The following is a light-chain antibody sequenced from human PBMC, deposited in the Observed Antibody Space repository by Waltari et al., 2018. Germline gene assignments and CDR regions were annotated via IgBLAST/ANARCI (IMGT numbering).Light chain of an antibody. CDR3: QQYYSTPLT. CDR2: WAS. Sequence: DIVMTQSPDSLAVSLGERATINCKSSRSVLHTPTNENYLAWYQQRPGQPPELLFYWASTRQSGVPGRFRGSGSGTDFTLTIDNLQTEDAAVYYCQQYYSTPLTFAGGTKVEIK. J-gene: IGKJ4*01. CDR1: RSVLHTPTNENY. V-gene: IGKV4-1*01.